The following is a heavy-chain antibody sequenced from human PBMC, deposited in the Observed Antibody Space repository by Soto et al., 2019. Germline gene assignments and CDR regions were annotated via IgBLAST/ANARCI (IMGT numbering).Heavy chain of an antibody. CDR1: GFTFSSYG. V-gene: IGHV3-33*01. CDR2: IWYDGSNK. D-gene: IGHD3-16*01. Sequence: GSLRLSCAASGFTFSSYGMHWVRQAPGKGLEWVAVIWYDGSNKYYADSVKGRFTISRDNSKNTLYLQMNSLRAEDTAVYYCARGTYVDYGMDVWGQGTTVTVSS. J-gene: IGHJ6*02. CDR3: ARGTYVDYGMDV.